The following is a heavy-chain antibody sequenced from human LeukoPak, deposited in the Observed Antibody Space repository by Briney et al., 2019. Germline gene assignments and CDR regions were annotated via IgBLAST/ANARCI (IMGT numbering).Heavy chain of an antibody. CDR2: INAGNGNT. D-gene: IGHD1/OR15-1a*01. CDR1: GYPFSRYA. Sequence: GDSVNVSCKVSGYPFSRYAMHWVRQAPGQRLEWMGWINAGNGNTKYSQKFQGRVTITRDTSASTAYMELSSLRSEDTAVYYCARPLGNNYYYGMDVWGKGTTVTVSS. V-gene: IGHV1-3*01. CDR3: ARPLGNNYYYGMDV. J-gene: IGHJ6*04.